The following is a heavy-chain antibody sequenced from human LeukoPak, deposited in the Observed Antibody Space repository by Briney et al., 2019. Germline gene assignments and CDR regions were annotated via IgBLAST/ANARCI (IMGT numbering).Heavy chain of an antibody. J-gene: IGHJ4*02. CDR1: GFTFSSYT. Sequence: GGSLRLSCAASGFTFSSYTMNWVRQAPGKGLEWVSSISSSSSYIYYPDSVKGRFTISRDNAKNSLYLQMNSLRAEDTAVYYCARDGWYGGQGTLVTVSS. D-gene: IGHD2-2*03. CDR2: ISSSSSYI. V-gene: IGHV3-21*01. CDR3: ARDGWY.